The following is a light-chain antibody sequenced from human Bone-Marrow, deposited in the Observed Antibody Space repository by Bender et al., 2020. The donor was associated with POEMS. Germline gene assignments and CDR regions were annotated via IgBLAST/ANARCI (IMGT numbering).Light chain of an antibody. CDR3: QSYDRSLSGMV. CDR1: GSNIGGYP. V-gene: IGLV1-40*01. Sequence: QSVLTQPPSVSGTPGQRVTISCSGSGSNIGGYPVNWYQQLPGTAPRLLIYGNNNRPSGVPARFSGSKSGTSASLAITGLQAEDEADYYCQSYDRSLSGMVFGGGTTLTVL. J-gene: IGLJ3*02. CDR2: GNN.